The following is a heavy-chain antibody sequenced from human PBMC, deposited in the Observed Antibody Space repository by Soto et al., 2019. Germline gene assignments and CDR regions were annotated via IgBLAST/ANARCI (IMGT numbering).Heavy chain of an antibody. CDR2: INHSGST. Sequence: SEKLSLTCAIYDGSSSVYYWIWIRQSPGKGLEWIGEINHSGSTNYNPSLKSRVTMSVDESKNQFSMKLNSVTAADTAVYYCARDSTRRGACDIWGQGKTVT. D-gene: IGHD4-4*01. J-gene: IGHJ3*02. CDR1: DGSSSVYY. CDR3: ARDSTRRGACDI. V-gene: IGHV4-34*01.